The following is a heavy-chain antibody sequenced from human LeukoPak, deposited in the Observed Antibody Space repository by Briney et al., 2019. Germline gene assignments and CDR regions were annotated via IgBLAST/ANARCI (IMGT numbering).Heavy chain of an antibody. CDR1: GFTFSSYA. D-gene: IGHD3-3*01. V-gene: IGHV3-23*01. CDR3: AKVTSTRITIFGVVPPYGMDV. Sequence: GGSLRLSCAASGFTFSSYAMSWVRQAPGKGLEWVSAISGSGGSTYYADSVKGRFTTSRDNSKNTLYLQMNSLRAEDTAVYYCAKVTSTRITIFGVVPPYGMDVWGQGTTVTVSS. J-gene: IGHJ6*02. CDR2: ISGSGGST.